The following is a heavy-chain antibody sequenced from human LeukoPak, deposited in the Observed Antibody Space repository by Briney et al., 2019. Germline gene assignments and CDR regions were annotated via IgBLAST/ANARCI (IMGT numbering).Heavy chain of an antibody. CDR2: ITSSSSYI. Sequence: GGSLRLSCAASGFTFSSYSMNWVRQAPGKGLEWVSPITSSSSYIYYADSVKGRFTISRDNAKNSLYLQMNSLRAEDTAVYYCRLYEPYYYYYYMDVWGKGTTVTVSS. V-gene: IGHV3-21*01. J-gene: IGHJ6*03. D-gene: IGHD3-16*02. CDR3: RLYEPYYYYYYMDV. CDR1: GFTFSSYS.